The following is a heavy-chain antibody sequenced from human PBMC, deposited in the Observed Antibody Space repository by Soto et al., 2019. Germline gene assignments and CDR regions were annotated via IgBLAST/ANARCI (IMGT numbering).Heavy chain of an antibody. D-gene: IGHD6-19*01. CDR2: INRGGSI. V-gene: IGHV3-66*01. CDR1: GFTVSSKY. CDR3: ARREQSDYYYMDV. Sequence: GGSLRLSCAVSGFTVSSKYMSWVRQAPGKGLEWVSLINRGGSISYADSVKGRFTISRDNSENTLYLQMSSLRAEDMAVYYCARREQSDYYYMDVWGKGTSVTVSS. J-gene: IGHJ6*03.